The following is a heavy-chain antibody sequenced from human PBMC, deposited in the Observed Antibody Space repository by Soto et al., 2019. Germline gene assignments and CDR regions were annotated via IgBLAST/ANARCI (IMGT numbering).Heavy chain of an antibody. Sequence: QVQLQESGPGLVKPSQTLSLTCTVSGGSISSGGYYWYWIRQHPGKGLEWIGYIYYSGTTYYNPSLMSRVTISVDTSKNQFSLKLSSVTAADTAVYYCAASCVACGGFNYYGMDVWGQGTTVTVSS. CDR1: GGSISSGGYY. CDR2: IYYSGTT. CDR3: AASCVACGGFNYYGMDV. D-gene: IGHD2-21*01. J-gene: IGHJ6*02. V-gene: IGHV4-31*03.